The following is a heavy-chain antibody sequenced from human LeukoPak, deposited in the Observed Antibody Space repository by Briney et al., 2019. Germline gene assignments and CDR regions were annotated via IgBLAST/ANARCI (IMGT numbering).Heavy chain of an antibody. V-gene: IGHV1-3*01. CDR2: INAGNGNT. J-gene: IGHJ4*01. CDR1: GGTFSSYA. Sequence: GASVKVSCKASGGTFSSYAISWVRQAPGQSLEWLGWINAGNGNTKYSQKFQARVTFTRDTSANTAYMELSSLRSEDTTIYFCARIISDCANFNCFKGYFDYWGQGTPVTVSS. CDR3: ARIISDCANFNCFKGYFDY. D-gene: IGHD5/OR15-5a*01.